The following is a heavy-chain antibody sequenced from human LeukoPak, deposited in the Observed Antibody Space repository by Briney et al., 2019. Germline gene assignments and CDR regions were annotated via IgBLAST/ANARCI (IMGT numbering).Heavy chain of an antibody. Sequence: SETLSLTCTVSGGSISSYYWSWIRQPAGKGLEWIGRIYTSGSTNYNPSLKSRVTMSVDTSKNQFSLKLSSVTAADTAVYYCARDRGSSGWYLPYYFDYWGQGTLVTVPS. J-gene: IGHJ4*02. CDR3: ARDRGSSGWYLPYYFDY. CDR2: IYTSGST. V-gene: IGHV4-4*07. D-gene: IGHD6-19*01. CDR1: GGSISSYY.